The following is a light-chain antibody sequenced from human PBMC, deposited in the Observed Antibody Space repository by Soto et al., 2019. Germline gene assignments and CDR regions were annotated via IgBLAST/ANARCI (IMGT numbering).Light chain of an antibody. CDR1: QSFTNQ. V-gene: IGKV1-27*01. Sequence: IQMTQPPSSLSASVGDSVTITCRARQSFTNQLAWYQQKPGKAPKLLIYRVSSLQTGVPSLFSGSEARTDFTLTISSLQPDDVATYYCQQWTFGQGTKVEIK. CDR2: RVS. CDR3: QQWT. J-gene: IGKJ1*01.